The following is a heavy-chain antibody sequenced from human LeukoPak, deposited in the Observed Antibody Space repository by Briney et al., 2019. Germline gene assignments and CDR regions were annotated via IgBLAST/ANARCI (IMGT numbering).Heavy chain of an antibody. CDR1: GYTFTGYY. Sequence: ASVKVSCKASGYTFTGYYMHWVRQAPGQGLEWMGCINPNSGGTNYAQKFQGRVTMTRDTSISTAYMELNSLRSDDTAVYCCARSYISSSNWFDPWGQGTLVTVSS. V-gene: IGHV1-2*02. D-gene: IGHD6-13*01. J-gene: IGHJ5*02. CDR2: INPNSGGT. CDR3: ARSYISSSNWFDP.